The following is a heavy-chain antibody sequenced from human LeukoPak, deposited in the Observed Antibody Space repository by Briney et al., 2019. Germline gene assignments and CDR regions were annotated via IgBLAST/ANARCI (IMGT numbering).Heavy chain of an antibody. J-gene: IGHJ4*02. CDR1: GDSISSDIW. D-gene: IGHD3-10*01. Sequence: SETLSLTCAVSGDSISSDIWWNWVRQPPGERLEWIGEIHHSGGINYNPSLKSRVTISLDKSKNHFSLELNSVTAADTAVYYWSRGGDYRRHQGGEGTRVTVSS. V-gene: IGHV4-4*02. CDR3: SRGGDYRRHQ. CDR2: IHHSGGI.